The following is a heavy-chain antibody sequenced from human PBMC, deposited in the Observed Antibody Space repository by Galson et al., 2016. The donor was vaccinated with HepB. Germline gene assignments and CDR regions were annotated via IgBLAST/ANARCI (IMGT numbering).Heavy chain of an antibody. D-gene: IGHD6-13*01. CDR2: IYYSGNT. Sequence: GGSISSKIHYWGWIRQLPGKGLEWIGSIYYSGNTYYNPSLERRVTISADTSENHFSLKLSFVTAADTAMYYCAREYTSSWSATYYYGMAVWGQGTTVTVSS. CDR3: AREYTSSWSATYYYGMAV. J-gene: IGHJ6*02. CDR1: GGSISSKIHY. V-gene: IGHV4-39*07.